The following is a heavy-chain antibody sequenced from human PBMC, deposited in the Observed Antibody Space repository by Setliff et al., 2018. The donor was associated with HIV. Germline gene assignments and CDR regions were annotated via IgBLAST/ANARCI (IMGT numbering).Heavy chain of an antibody. CDR2: IKQDGSER. CDR1: GFTFTTYW. CDR3: VRDVKTYDI. V-gene: IGHV3-7*05. Sequence: GGSLRLSCAASGFTFTTYWMGWVRQAPGKGLEWVANIKQDGSERKCVDSVKGRFSISRDNAKNSMYLQMNSLRAEDTAIYYCVRDVKTYDIWGQGTMVTVSS. J-gene: IGHJ3*02.